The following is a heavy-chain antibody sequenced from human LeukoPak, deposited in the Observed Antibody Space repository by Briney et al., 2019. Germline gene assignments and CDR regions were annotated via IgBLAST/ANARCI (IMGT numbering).Heavy chain of an antibody. CDR2: TFFRSKWFY. CDR1: GDSVSSPDAA. V-gene: IGHV6-1*01. CDR3: ARDVAFDF. Sequence: SQTLSLTCAISGDSVSSPDAAWNCIPQSPSRGLEWLVRTFFRSKWFYEYAVSVKCRITIIPDTAQNQFSLHLNSVTPEDTALYYCARDVAFDFWGQGTMVTVSS. J-gene: IGHJ3*01.